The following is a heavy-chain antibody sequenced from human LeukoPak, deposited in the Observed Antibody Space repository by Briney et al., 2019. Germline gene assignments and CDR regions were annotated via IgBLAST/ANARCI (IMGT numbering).Heavy chain of an antibody. Sequence: SETLSLTCTVYAFSINIISYYWGSIRQPPEKGLGLIGTIYYRGSTYYNPSLKSPVTISVDTSKNQLSLKLSSVTDADTAVYYCARQRVVTDAFAIWGQGTMVTVSS. V-gene: IGHV4-39*01. CDR1: AFSINIISYY. CDR3: ARQRVVTDAFAI. J-gene: IGHJ3*02. CDR2: IYYRGST. D-gene: IGHD3-3*01.